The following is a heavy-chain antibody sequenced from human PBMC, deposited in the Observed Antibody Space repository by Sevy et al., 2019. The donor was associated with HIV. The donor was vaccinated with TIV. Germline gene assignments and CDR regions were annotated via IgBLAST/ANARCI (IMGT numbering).Heavy chain of an antibody. Sequence: SQTLSLTCAISGDSVSGNSAAWNWIRQSPSRGLEWLGRTYYRSKWYNDYAVSVKARITINPDTSKNQFSLQLNSVTPEDTAVYFCAREPYSSSWYGFGRFDPWGQGTLVTVSS. CDR2: TYYRSKWYN. CDR1: GDSVSGNSAA. V-gene: IGHV6-1*01. D-gene: IGHD6-13*01. CDR3: AREPYSSSWYGFGRFDP. J-gene: IGHJ5*02.